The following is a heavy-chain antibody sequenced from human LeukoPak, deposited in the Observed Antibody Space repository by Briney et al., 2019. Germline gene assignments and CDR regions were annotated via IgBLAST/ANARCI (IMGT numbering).Heavy chain of an antibody. V-gene: IGHV1-24*01. D-gene: IGHD6-6*01. CDR2: FDPDDGET. CDR3: ATDYRVAPRGVKN. Sequence: ASVKVSCKVSGYTLTELSMHWVRQAPGKGLEWMGGFDPDDGETIYAQKFQGRVTMTEGTSTDTAYMELSSLRSEDTAVYYCATDYRVAPRGVKNWGQGTLVTVSS. J-gene: IGHJ4*02. CDR1: GYTLTELS.